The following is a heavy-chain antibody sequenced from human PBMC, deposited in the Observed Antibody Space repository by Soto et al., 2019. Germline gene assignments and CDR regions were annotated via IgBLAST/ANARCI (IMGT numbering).Heavy chain of an antibody. CDR2: IYYSGYT. D-gene: IGHD6-19*01. CDR1: GDSMTHNY. CDR3: AKGNGWYYY. Sequence: LSLTCSISGDSMTHNYWTWIRQPPGKGLEWIGYIYYSGYTDYNPSLKSRVTIAIDTSKNQFSLKLNSVTAADTAVYYCAKGNGWYYYWGQGTLVTVSS. J-gene: IGHJ4*02. V-gene: IGHV4-59*01.